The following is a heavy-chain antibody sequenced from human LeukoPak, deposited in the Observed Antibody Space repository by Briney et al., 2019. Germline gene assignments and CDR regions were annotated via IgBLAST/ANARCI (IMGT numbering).Heavy chain of an antibody. CDR3: ARRPVDYGVYDAFDI. Sequence: RAWETLSLTCTVSGGSISSSSYYWGWIREPPGKGLEWIGSIYYSGSTYYNPSLKSRVTISVDTSKNQFSLKLSSVTAADTAVYYCARRPVDYGVYDAFDIWGQGTMVTVSS. CDR1: GGSISSSSYY. D-gene: IGHD4-17*01. CDR2: IYYSGST. V-gene: IGHV4-39*01. J-gene: IGHJ3*02.